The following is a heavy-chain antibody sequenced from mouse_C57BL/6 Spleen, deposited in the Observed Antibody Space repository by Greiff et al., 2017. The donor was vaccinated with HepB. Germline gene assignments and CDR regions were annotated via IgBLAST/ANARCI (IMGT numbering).Heavy chain of an antibody. Sequence: EVKLMESGGGLVKPGGSLKLSCAASGFTFSSYTMSWVRQTPEKRLEWVATISGGGGNTYYPDSVKGRFTISRDNAKNTLYLQMSSLRSEDTALYYCAKSSYYGSSCFDYWGQGTTLTVSS. CDR3: AKSSYYGSSCFDY. V-gene: IGHV5-9*01. CDR2: ISGGGGNT. CDR1: GFTFSSYT. J-gene: IGHJ2*01. D-gene: IGHD1-1*01.